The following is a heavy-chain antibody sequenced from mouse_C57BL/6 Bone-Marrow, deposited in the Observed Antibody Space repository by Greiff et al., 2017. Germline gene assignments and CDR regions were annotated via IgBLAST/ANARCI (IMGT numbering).Heavy chain of an antibody. Sequence: EVMLVEPEGGLVQPGSSMKLSCTASGFTFSDYYMAWVRQVPEKGLEWVANINYDGSSTYYLDSLKSRFIISRDNAKNILYLQMSSLKSEDTATYYCAREDRPWYSDVWGTSTTVTVSS. CDR1: GFTFSDYY. J-gene: IGHJ1*03. V-gene: IGHV5-16*01. CDR3: AREDRPWYSDV. CDR2: INYDGSST.